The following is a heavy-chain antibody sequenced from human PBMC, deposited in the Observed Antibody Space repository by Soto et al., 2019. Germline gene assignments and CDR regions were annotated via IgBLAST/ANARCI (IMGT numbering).Heavy chain of an antibody. J-gene: IGHJ4*02. Sequence: QVQLVQSGAEVKKPGSSVKVSCKASGATFSSYAINWVRQAPGQGLDWMGGIIPMFGTANYAQKFKGRVTITAGESTSTVYMELSSLRSEDTAVYYCARVGPAHYYDSSGYYSPLDYWGQGTLVTVSS. CDR2: IIPMFGTA. CDR1: GATFSSYA. V-gene: IGHV1-69*01. CDR3: ARVGPAHYYDSSGYYSPLDY. D-gene: IGHD3-22*01.